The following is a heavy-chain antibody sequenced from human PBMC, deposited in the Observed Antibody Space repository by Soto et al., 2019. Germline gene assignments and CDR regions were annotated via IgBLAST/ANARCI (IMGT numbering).Heavy chain of an antibody. Sequence: ASVKVSCKASGYTFTGYYMHWVRQAPGQGLEWMGWINPNSGGTNYAQKFQGWVTMTRDTSNSTAYMELSRLRSDDTAVYYCARMAAEAPRAWFDPWGQGTLVTVSS. CDR2: INPNSGGT. CDR3: ARMAAEAPRAWFDP. D-gene: IGHD6-19*01. J-gene: IGHJ5*02. CDR1: GYTFTGYY. V-gene: IGHV1-2*04.